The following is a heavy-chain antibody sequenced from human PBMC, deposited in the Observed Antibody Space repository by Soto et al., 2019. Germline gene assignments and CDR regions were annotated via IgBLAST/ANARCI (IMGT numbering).Heavy chain of an antibody. CDR2: IYYSGST. Sequence: PSETLSLTCTVSGGSISSSSYYWGWIRQPPGKGLEWIGSIYYSGSTYYSPSLKSRVTISVDTSKNQFSLKLSSVTAADTAVYYCARLPPLPLRYDFWSGYLPEAYYYYYMDVWGKGTTVTVSS. J-gene: IGHJ6*03. D-gene: IGHD3-3*01. CDR3: ARLPPLPLRYDFWSGYLPEAYYYYYMDV. CDR1: GGSISSSSYY. V-gene: IGHV4-39*01.